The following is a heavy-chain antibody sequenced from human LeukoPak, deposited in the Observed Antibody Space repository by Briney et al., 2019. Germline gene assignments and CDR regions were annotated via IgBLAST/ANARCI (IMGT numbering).Heavy chain of an antibody. CDR2: IYYSGST. J-gene: IGHJ4*02. Sequence: SETLPLTCAVSGGSFSGYYWTWIRQPPGKGLEWIGYIYYSGSTNYNPSLRSRVTISVDTSKNQFSLKLSSVTAADTAVYYCARVDDYGGSIDYWGQGTLVTVSS. CDR3: ARVDDYGGSIDY. V-gene: IGHV4-59*01. CDR1: GGSFSGYY. D-gene: IGHD4-23*01.